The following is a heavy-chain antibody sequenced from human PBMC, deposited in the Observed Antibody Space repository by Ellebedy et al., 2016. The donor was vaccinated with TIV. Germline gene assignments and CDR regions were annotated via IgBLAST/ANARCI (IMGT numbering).Heavy chain of an antibody. CDR1: GASISSYY. CDR2: IYYSGST. J-gene: IGHJ6*02. Sequence: SETLSLXXTVSGASISSYYWSWIRQPPGKGLEWIGYIYYSGSTNYNPSLKSRVTISVDTSKNQFSLKLSSVTAADTAVYYCARDSGYDKQYYYGMDVWGQGTTVTVSS. V-gene: IGHV4-59*01. D-gene: IGHD5-12*01. CDR3: ARDSGYDKQYYYGMDV.